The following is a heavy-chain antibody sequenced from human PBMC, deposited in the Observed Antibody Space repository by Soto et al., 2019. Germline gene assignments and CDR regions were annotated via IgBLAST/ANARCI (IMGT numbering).Heavy chain of an antibody. V-gene: IGHV1-69*14. CDR3: ATAVTAGTYYNYGLDV. CDR2: IIPASDTE. J-gene: IGHJ6*02. Sequence: QVHLVQSGAEVKKPGSSVIISCKASGGTFGTYGLNWVRQFPGQGLEWMGGIIPASDTENYAQKFQGRVTITADKSTNIAHMQMDSLTSDDTAVYYCATAVTAGTYYNYGLDVWGQGTTVTVS. D-gene: IGHD2-21*02. CDR1: GGTFGTYG.